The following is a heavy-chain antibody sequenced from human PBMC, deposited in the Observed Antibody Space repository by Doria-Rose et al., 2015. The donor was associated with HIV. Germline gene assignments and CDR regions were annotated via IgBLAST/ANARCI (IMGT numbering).Heavy chain of an antibody. Sequence: QVTLKESGPVLAKPTETLTLTCTVSGVSLSSPGMGVSWIRQPPGKALEWLANICSYDERSYKTSLKSRLTNSRATSKSQVVLTMTDMDPVDTATYYCARIKSSRWYHKYYFDFWGQGTLVIVSA. CDR3: ARIKSSRWYHKYYFDF. CDR2: ICSYDER. J-gene: IGHJ4*02. D-gene: IGHD6-13*01. V-gene: IGHV2-26*01. CDR1: GVSLSSPGMG.